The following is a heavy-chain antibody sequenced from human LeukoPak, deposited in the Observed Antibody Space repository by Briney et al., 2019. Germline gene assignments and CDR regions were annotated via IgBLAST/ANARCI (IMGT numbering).Heavy chain of an antibody. CDR2: ISGSSDDI. D-gene: IGHD1-26*01. V-gene: IGHV3-48*01. CDR1: GFTFSSHR. CDR3: ARDSGRYGYYMDV. Sequence: GGSLRLSCAASGFTFSSHRMNWVRQAPGKGLEGVADISGSSDDIHYADSVTGRFTISRDNAKNSVYLQMNSLRVEDTAVYYCARDSGRYGYYMDVWGKGTTVTVSS. J-gene: IGHJ6*04.